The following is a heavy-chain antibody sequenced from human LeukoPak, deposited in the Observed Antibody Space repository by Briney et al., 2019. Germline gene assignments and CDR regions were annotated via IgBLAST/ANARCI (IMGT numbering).Heavy chain of an antibody. Sequence: GGSLRLSCAASGFTFSSYWMHWVRQAPGKGLGWVSRINSDGSSTSYAAPVKGRFTISRNNDKNTLYLQMNSMRAEDTAVYYCARVILTGLSWGQGTLVTVSS. CDR1: GFTFSSYW. J-gene: IGHJ4*02. CDR3: ARVILTGLS. D-gene: IGHD3-9*01. V-gene: IGHV3-74*01. CDR2: INSDGSST.